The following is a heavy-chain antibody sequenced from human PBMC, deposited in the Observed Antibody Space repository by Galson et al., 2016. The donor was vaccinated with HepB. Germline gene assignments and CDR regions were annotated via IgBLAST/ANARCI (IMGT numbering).Heavy chain of an antibody. CDR1: GFTFSIYP. Sequence: SLRLSCAASGFTFSIYPMDWVRQAPGKGLEWVSSISSSSNYIYYADSVKGRFTISRDNAKNSLFLQMNDLRVDDTAVYYCVRDWGTYYFDLWGQGTLVTVSS. V-gene: IGHV3-21*06. CDR3: VRDWGTYYFDL. J-gene: IGHJ4*02. D-gene: IGHD3-16*01. CDR2: ISSSSNYI.